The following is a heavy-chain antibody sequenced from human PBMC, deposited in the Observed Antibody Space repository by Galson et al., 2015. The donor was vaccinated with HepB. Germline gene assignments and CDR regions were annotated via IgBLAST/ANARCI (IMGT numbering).Heavy chain of an antibody. CDR3: ARDLLNYYDSSGSPLDY. CDR2: INSDGSST. CDR1: GFTFSSYW. D-gene: IGHD3-22*01. V-gene: IGHV3-74*01. Sequence: SLRLSCVASGFTFSSYWMHWVRQAPGKGLVWVSRINSDGSSTSYADSVKGRFTISRDNAKNTLYLQMNSLRAEDTAVYYCARDLLNYYDSSGSPLDYWGQGTLVTVSS. J-gene: IGHJ4*02.